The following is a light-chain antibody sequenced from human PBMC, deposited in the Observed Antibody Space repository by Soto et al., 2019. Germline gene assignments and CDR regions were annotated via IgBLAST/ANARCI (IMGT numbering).Light chain of an antibody. CDR3: LQDYTYPFT. CDR1: QGIRND. J-gene: IGKJ2*01. CDR2: GAS. V-gene: IGKV1-6*01. Sequence: IQLTQSPSFLSASVGDRVTITCRASQGIRNDLAWYQQKPGKPPKLLIYGASTLQSGVPSRLGGSRSGTDFTLTITSLQPEDFAAYFCLQDYTYPFTFGQGTKVDIK.